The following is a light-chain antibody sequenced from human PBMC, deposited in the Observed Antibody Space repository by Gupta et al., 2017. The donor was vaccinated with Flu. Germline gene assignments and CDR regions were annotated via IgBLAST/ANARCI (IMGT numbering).Light chain of an antibody. CDR1: SSDVGSYNL. CDR3: CSYAGSSTVV. J-gene: IGLJ2*01. CDR2: EGS. Sequence: QSALTPPASVCGSPGQSITISCTGTSSDVGSYNLVSWYQQHPGKAPKLMIYEGSKRPSGVSNRFSGSKSGNTASLTISGLQAEDEADYYCCSYAGSSTVVFGGGTKLTVL. V-gene: IGLV2-23*01.